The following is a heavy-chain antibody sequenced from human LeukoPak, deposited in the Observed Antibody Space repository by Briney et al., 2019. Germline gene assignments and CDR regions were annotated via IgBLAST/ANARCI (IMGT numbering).Heavy chain of an antibody. D-gene: IGHD2-15*01. J-gene: IGHJ4*02. CDR3: ARRVVVAATPYYFDY. CDR2: FDPEDGET. Sequence: ASVKVSCKVSGYTLTELSMHWVRQAPGKGLEWMGGFDPEDGETIYAQKFQGRVTMTEDTSTDTAYMELRSLRSDDTAVYYCARRVVVAATPYYFDYWGQGTLVTVSS. CDR1: GYTLTELS. V-gene: IGHV1-24*01.